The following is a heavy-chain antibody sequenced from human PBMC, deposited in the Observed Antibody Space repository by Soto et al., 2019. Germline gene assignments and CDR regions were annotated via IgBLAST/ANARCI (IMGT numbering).Heavy chain of an antibody. Sequence: SETLSLTCTVSGGSISSGGYYWSWIRQHPGKGLEWIGYIYYSGSTYYNPSLKSRVTISVDTSKNQFSLKLSSVTAADTAVYYCARLPGGSSWYDGVYYYGLDVWGQGTTVTVSS. CDR3: ARLPGGSSWYDGVYYYGLDV. V-gene: IGHV4-31*03. CDR1: GGSISSGGYY. CDR2: IYYSGST. J-gene: IGHJ6*02. D-gene: IGHD6-13*01.